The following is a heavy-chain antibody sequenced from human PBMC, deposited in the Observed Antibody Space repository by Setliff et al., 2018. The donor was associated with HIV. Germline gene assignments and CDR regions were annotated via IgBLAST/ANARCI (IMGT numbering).Heavy chain of an antibody. CDR2: IYHSGIT. J-gene: IGHJ4*02. Sequence: SETLSLTCAVSDGSISSYYWSWIRQSPEKGLEWIGYIYHSGITSYNPSLKSRVTMSMDMSKNLFSLNLSSVTAADSAVYYCARIAWKQGAVGSFCDYWGQGGLVTVSS. CDR1: DGSISSYY. V-gene: IGHV4-59*01. CDR3: ARIAWKQGAVGSFCDY. D-gene: IGHD3-10*01.